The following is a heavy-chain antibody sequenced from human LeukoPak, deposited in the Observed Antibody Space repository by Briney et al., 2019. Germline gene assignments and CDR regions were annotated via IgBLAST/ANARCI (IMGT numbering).Heavy chain of an antibody. CDR1: DVSISDGRYY. CDR2: KYYSGSA. V-gene: IGHV4-31*03. Sequence: SQTLSLTCSVSDVSISDGRYYWTWIRQHPGKGLEWIGYKYYSGSANYNPSLKSRLTISVDTSKNQFSLQLSSVTAADTAMYYCATPYCSSISCLDVFNIWGQGTMVTVSS. D-gene: IGHD2-2*01. J-gene: IGHJ3*02. CDR3: ATPYCSSISCLDVFNI.